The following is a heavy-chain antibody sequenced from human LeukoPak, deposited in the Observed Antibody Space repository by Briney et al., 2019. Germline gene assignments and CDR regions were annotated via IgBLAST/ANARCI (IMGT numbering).Heavy chain of an antibody. CDR1: GGSISSGAYT. V-gene: IGHV4-30-2*06. Sequence: SETLSLTCAVSGGSISSGAYTWSWIRQSPGKGLEWIGYIYHSGSTYYNPSLRSRATISLDKSKSQFSLKLSSVTAADTAVYYCARGSYYSGSGSLFDYWGQGTLVTVSS. CDR3: ARGSYYSGSGSLFDY. CDR2: IYHSGST. D-gene: IGHD3-10*01. J-gene: IGHJ4*02.